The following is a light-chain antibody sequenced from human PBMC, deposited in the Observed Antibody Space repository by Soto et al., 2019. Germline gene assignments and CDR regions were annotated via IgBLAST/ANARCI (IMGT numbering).Light chain of an antibody. V-gene: IGKV4-1*01. CDR3: QQYPWT. Sequence: DIVMTQSPDSLAVSLGERATINCKSSQSVLYSSNNKNYLAWYQQKPGQPPKLLIYWASTRESGVPDRFSGSGSGTDFTLTINSLQAEDVAVYYCQQYPWTFGQGTKVEI. CDR2: WAS. J-gene: IGKJ1*01. CDR1: QSVLYSSNNKNY.